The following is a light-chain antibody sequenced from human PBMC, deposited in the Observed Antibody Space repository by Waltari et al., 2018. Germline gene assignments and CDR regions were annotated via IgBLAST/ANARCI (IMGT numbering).Light chain of an antibody. CDR2: AAS. V-gene: IGKV1-6*01. Sequence: MGTITCRASQGIRDELGWFQQKPGKAPKLLICAASILESGVPLRFSGSGSGTDFTLTITSLQPEDFATYYCFQDYNYPRTFGQGTKVE. CDR3: FQDYNYPRT. CDR1: QGIRDE. J-gene: IGKJ1*01.